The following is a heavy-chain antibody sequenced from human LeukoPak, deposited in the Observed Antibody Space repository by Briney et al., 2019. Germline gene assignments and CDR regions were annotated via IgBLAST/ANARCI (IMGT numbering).Heavy chain of an antibody. CDR1: GYTFTSYD. V-gene: IGHV1-8*01. D-gene: IGHD6-13*01. CDR3: ASLAAASTILFDY. CDR2: MNPNSGNT. J-gene: IGHJ4*02. Sequence: ASVKVSCKASGYTFTSYDINWVRQATGQGLEWMGWMNPNSGNTGYAQKFQGRVTMTRNTSISTAYMELSSLRSEDTAVYYCASLAAASTILFDYWGQGTLVTVSS.